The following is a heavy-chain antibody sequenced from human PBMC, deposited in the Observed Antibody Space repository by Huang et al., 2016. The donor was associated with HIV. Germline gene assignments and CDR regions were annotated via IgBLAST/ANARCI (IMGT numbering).Heavy chain of an antibody. V-gene: IGHV3-53*01. CDR2: IYSGGST. CDR1: GFTVSSNY. Sequence: EVQLVESGGGLVQSGGSLRLSCAVSGFTVSSNYMTWVRQASGKGLEGVAVIYSGGSTYDADAVKGRFTLSRDNSKNTIYLQMNSLNAEDTAVYYCARETSRRGTRNYSMDVWGQGTTVTVSS. D-gene: IGHD3-16*01. J-gene: IGHJ6*02. CDR3: ARETSRRGTRNYSMDV.